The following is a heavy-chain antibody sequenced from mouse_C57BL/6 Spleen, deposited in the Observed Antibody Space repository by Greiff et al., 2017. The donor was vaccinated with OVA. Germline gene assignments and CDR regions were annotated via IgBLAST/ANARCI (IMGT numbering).Heavy chain of an antibody. CDR1: GFTFTDYY. Sequence: DVMLVESGGGLVQPGGSLSLSCAASGFTFTDYYMSWVRQPPGKALEWLGFIRNKANGYTTEYSASVKGRFTISRDTSQSILYLQMNALRAEDSATYYCARSTGEFDYWGQGTTLTVSS. CDR3: ARSTGEFDY. D-gene: IGHD4-1*02. V-gene: IGHV7-3*01. J-gene: IGHJ2*01. CDR2: IRNKANGYTT.